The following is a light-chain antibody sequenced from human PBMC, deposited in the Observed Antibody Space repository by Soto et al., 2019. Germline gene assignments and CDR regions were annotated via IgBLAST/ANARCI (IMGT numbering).Light chain of an antibody. CDR1: QDINSW. CDR3: QQADTFPLT. CDR2: AAS. V-gene: IGKV1-12*01. J-gene: IGKJ4*02. Sequence: DIQMTQSPSSVSASVGDRVTITCRASQDINSWLAWYQQKSGKAPKLLIYAASSFQGGVPSRFSGSGSGTDFTLTISSLQPEDFATYFCQQADTFPLTFGGGTKVEIK.